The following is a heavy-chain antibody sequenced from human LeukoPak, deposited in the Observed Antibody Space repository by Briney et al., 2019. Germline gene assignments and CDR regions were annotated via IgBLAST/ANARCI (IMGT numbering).Heavy chain of an antibody. J-gene: IGHJ4*02. D-gene: IGHD3-10*01. CDR3: ARGPDYYGSGSLDY. Sequence: PSETLSLTCTVSGGSISSYHWSWIRQPAGKGLEWIGRIYTSGTTNYNPSLKSRVTMSVDTSKNQFSLKLSSVTAADTAVYYCARGPDYYGSGSLDYWGQGTLVTVSS. CDR2: IYTSGTT. V-gene: IGHV4-4*07. CDR1: GGSISSYH.